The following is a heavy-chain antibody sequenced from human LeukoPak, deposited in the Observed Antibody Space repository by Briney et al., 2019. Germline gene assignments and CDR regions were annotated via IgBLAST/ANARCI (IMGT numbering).Heavy chain of an antibody. D-gene: IGHD2-21*01. V-gene: IGHV4-31*03. J-gene: IGHJ5*02. CDR1: GGSISSGGYY. Sequence: SETLSLTCTVSGGSISSGGYYWSWIRQHPGKGLEWIGYSYYRRSTYYNPSLKSRLTISVDTSNNQYSLKLSSVTAADTAVYYCARTYMNSARFDPWGQGTLVTVSS. CDR3: ARTYMNSARFDP. CDR2: SYYRRST.